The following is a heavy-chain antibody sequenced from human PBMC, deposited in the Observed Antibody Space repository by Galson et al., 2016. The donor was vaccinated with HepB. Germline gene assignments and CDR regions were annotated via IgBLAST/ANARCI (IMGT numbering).Heavy chain of an antibody. CDR1: GFTFSSYG. CDR2: INSGSSTL. CDR3: ARDFRLHSDHAL. J-gene: IGHJ4*02. Sequence: SLRLSCAASGFTFSSYGMNWVRQAPGKGLEWVSYINSGSSTLYYADSVQGRFTVSRDNAGDALFLLMNSLRDKDTALYYCARDFRLHSDHALWGQGTLVTVSS. D-gene: IGHD2-15*01. V-gene: IGHV3-48*02.